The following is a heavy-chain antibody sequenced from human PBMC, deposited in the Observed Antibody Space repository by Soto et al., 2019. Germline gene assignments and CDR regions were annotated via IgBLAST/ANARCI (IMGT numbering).Heavy chain of an antibody. CDR1: GYTFTSYY. V-gene: IGHV1-46*01. D-gene: IGHD2-15*01. CDR2: INPSGGST. J-gene: IGHJ6*02. Sequence: GASVKVSCKASGYTFTSYYMHWVRQAPGQGLEWMGIINPSGGSTSYAQKFQGRVTMTRDTSTSTVYMELSGLRSEDTAVYYCARDDQGYCSGGSCYPEGMDVWGQGTTVTVSS. CDR3: ARDDQGYCSGGSCYPEGMDV.